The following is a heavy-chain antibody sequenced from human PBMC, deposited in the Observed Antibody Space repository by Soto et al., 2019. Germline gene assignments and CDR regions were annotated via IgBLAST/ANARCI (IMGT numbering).Heavy chain of an antibody. J-gene: IGHJ4*02. CDR3: ARGTSCCGYDY. CDR1: GGSFSGYY. Sequence: TLSLTCAVYGGSFSGYYWSWIRQPPGKGLEWIGEINHSGSTKYNPSLKSRVTISVDTSKNQFSLKLTSVTAADTAVYYCARGTSCCGYDYWGQGALVTVSS. V-gene: IGHV4-34*01. CDR2: INHSGST. D-gene: IGHD2-2*01.